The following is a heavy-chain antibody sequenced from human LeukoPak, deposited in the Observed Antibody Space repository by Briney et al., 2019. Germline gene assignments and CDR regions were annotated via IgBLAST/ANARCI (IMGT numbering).Heavy chain of an antibody. V-gene: IGHV4-34*01. J-gene: IGHJ4*02. CDR3: ARGGRSGQLDFIDY. CDR1: GGSFSGYY. CDR2: INHSGST. D-gene: IGHD6-6*01. Sequence: SETLTLTCAVYGGSFSGYYWSWIRQPPGKGLEWIGEINHSGSTNYNPSLKSRVTISVDTSKNQFSLKLSSVTAADTAVYYCARGGRSGQLDFIDYWGQGTLVTVSS.